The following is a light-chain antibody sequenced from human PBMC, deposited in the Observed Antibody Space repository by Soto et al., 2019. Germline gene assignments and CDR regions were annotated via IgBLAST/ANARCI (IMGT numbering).Light chain of an antibody. CDR1: QTVGNNY. J-gene: IGKJ4*01. V-gene: IGKV3-20*01. CDR3: QQYGSSPH. Sequence: EIVLTQSPGTLSLSPGERATLSCRASQTVGNNYLAWFQQKPGRAPTLLVYNPSTRATGIPDRFSGSGSGTDFTLTISRLEPEDFAVYYCQQYGSSPHFGGGTKVEIK. CDR2: NPS.